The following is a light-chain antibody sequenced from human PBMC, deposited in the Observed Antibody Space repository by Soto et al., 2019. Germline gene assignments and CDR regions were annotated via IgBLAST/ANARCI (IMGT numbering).Light chain of an antibody. V-gene: IGKV1-5*03. CDR3: QQYNSYPYT. CDR2: KAS. J-gene: IGKJ2*01. CDR1: QSISSW. Sequence: DIQMTQSPSTLSASVGDRVTITCRASQSISSWLAWYQQKPGKAPKLLIYKASSLESGVPSRFSGSGSGTEFPLTISNLQPDDFATYYCQQYNSYPYTFGQGTKLAIK.